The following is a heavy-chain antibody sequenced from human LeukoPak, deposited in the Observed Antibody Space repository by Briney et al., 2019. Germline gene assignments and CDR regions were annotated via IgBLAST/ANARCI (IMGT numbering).Heavy chain of an antibody. CDR3: ARDHVYGSGSPYYYYGMDV. D-gene: IGHD3-10*01. J-gene: IGHJ6*02. CDR2: IYTSGST. CDR1: GGSISSYY. V-gene: IGHV4-4*07. Sequence: PSETLSLTCTVSGGSISSYYWSWIRQPAGKGLEWIGRIYTSGSTNYNPSLKSRVTMSVDTSKNQFSLKRSSVTAADTAVYYCARDHVYGSGSPYYYYGMDVWGQGTTVTVSS.